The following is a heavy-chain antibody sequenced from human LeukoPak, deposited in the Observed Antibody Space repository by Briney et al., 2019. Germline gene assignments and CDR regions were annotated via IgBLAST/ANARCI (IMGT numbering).Heavy chain of an antibody. Sequence: ASVKVSCKASGYTCTGYHMHWVRQATGQGLEWMGRINPNSGDTNYAQKFQGRVTMTRDTSISTAYMELSRLRSDDTAVYYCARDYCSSTSCLFDYWGQGTLVTVSS. CDR3: ARDYCSSTSCLFDY. V-gene: IGHV1-2*06. D-gene: IGHD2-2*01. CDR1: GYTCTGYH. CDR2: INPNSGDT. J-gene: IGHJ4*02.